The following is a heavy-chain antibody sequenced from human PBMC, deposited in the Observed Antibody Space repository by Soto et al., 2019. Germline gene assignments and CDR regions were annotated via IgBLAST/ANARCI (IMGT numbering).Heavy chain of an antibody. J-gene: IGHJ3*02. V-gene: IGHV3-21*01. CDR3: ARRQWLATGGDAFDI. CDR1: GFTFSSYS. D-gene: IGHD6-19*01. CDR2: ISSSSSYI. Sequence: EVQLVESGGGLVKPGGSLRLSCAASGFTFSSYSMNWVRQAPGKGLEWVSSISSSSSYIYYGDSVKGRFNISRDNAKNSLYQQMNSLRAEDTAVYYCARRQWLATGGDAFDIWGQGTMVTVSS.